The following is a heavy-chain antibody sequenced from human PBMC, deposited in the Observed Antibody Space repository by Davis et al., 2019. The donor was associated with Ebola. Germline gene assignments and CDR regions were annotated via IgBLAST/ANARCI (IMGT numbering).Heavy chain of an antibody. J-gene: IGHJ6*02. V-gene: IGHV3-30-3*01. Sequence: PGGSLRLSCAASGFTFSSYAMHWVRQAPGKGLEWVAVISYDGSNKYYADSVKGRFTISRDNSKNTLYLQMNSLRAEDTAVYYCARGLTMIQAWGMDVWGQGTTVTVSS. CDR1: GFTFSSYA. CDR3: ARGLTMIQAWGMDV. D-gene: IGHD3-22*01. CDR2: ISYDGSNK.